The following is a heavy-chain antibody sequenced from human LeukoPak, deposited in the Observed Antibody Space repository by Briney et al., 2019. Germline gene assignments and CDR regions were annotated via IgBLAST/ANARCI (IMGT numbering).Heavy chain of an antibody. D-gene: IGHD2-2*01. J-gene: IGHJ3*02. CDR2: IIPIFGTA. CDR1: GGTFSSYA. CDR3: ARDLGYCSSTSCSSRGEEDAFDI. Sequence: ASVNVSCKASGGTFSSYAISWVRQAPGQGLEWMGGIIPIFGTANYAQKFQGRVTITADESTSTAYMELSSLRSEDTAVYYCARDLGYCSSTSCSSRGEEDAFDIWGQGTMVTVSS. V-gene: IGHV1-69*13.